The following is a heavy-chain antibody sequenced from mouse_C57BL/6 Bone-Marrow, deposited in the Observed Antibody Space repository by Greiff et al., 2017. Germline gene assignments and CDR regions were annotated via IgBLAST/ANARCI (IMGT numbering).Heavy chain of an antibody. J-gene: IGHJ4*01. D-gene: IGHD1-1*01. CDR1: GYTFTSYW. Sequence: QVQLQQPGAELVKPGASVKLSCKASGYTFTSYWMQWVKQRPGQGLEWIGEIDPSDSYTNYNQKFKGKATLTVDTSSSTAYMQLISLTSEDSAVDYCARGITTVVGDYAMDYWGQGTSVTVSS. CDR2: IDPSDSYT. CDR3: ARGITTVVGDYAMDY. V-gene: IGHV1-50*01.